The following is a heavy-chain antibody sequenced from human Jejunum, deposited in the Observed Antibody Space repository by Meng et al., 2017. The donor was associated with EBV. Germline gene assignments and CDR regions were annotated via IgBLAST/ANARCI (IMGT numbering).Heavy chain of an antibody. CDR2: INSDGSKT. Sequence: EVQLVDSGGGLVQPGDSLRLSCAASGFTLSSYWMHWVRQAPGKGLVWVSRINSDGSKTNYADSVKGRFTISRDIAKNTLYLQLNSLRADDTAVYYCVRGPPPDTWGQGTLVTVSS. V-gene: IGHV3-74*01. J-gene: IGHJ5*02. CDR1: GFTLSSYW. CDR3: VRGPPPDT.